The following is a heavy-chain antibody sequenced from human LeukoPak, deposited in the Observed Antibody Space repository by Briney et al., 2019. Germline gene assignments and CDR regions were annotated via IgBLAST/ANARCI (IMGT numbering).Heavy chain of an antibody. CDR3: ARVGAEAEVRGAIDY. J-gene: IGHJ4*02. Sequence: SETLSLTCAVSGGSISSGDYSWSWIRQPPGKGLEWIGYIYHSGSTYYNPSLKSRVTISVDRSKNQFSLKLSSVTAADTAVYYCARVGAEAEVRGAIDYWGQGTLVTVSS. CDR1: GGSISSGDYS. D-gene: IGHD3-10*01. CDR2: IYHSGST. V-gene: IGHV4-30-2*01.